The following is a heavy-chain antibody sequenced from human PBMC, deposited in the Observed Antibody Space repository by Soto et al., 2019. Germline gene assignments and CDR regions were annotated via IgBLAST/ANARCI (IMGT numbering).Heavy chain of an antibody. D-gene: IGHD4-17*01. Sequence: SETLSLTCTVSGGSITSSSYYWGWIRQPPGKGLEWIGSIYYSGSTYYNPSLKSRVTISVDTSKNQFSLKLTSVTAADTAIYYCARGDGRGDDFDYWGQGTPVTVSS. CDR2: IYYSGST. J-gene: IGHJ4*02. V-gene: IGHV4-39*07. CDR1: GGSITSSSYY. CDR3: ARGDGRGDDFDY.